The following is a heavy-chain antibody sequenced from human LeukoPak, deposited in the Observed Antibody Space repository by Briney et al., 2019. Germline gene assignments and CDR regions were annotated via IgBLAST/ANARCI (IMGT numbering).Heavy chain of an antibody. D-gene: IGHD1-14*01. CDR2: ISHDGNDK. V-gene: IGHV3-30*03. CDR3: ARDAGTWGYGYNFDY. J-gene: IGHJ4*02. Sequence: GGSLRLSCAASGFTFSSYGMHWVRQAPGKELEWVAVISHDGNDKYYGDSLKGRITISRDNSKNTLYLQMNSLRAEDTAVYYCARDAGTWGYGYNFDYWGQGTLVSVSS. CDR1: GFTFSSYG.